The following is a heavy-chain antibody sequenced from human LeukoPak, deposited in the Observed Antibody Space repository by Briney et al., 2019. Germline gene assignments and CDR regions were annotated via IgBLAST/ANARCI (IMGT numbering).Heavy chain of an antibody. CDR3: ARGGVYWLLDY. Sequence: SETLSLTCTVSGGSISSYYWSWLRQPAGKGLEWSGRIYTSGSTSYNPSLKSRVTMSVDTSKNQFSLKLSSVTAADTAVYYCARGGVYWLLDYWGQGTLVTVSS. CDR1: GGSISSYY. CDR2: IYTSGST. D-gene: IGHD3-9*01. J-gene: IGHJ4*02. V-gene: IGHV4-4*07.